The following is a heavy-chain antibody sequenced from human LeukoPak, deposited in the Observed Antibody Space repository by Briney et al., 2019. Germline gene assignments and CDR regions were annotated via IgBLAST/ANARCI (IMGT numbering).Heavy chain of an antibody. CDR1: GYTFTDYY. J-gene: IGHJ4*02. Sequence: ASVKVSCKASGYTFTDYYIHWVRQAPGQGLEWMGWINPNSGGTDYAQKFQGRVTMTRDTSISTAYMELSRLRSDDTAVYYCARAQSNQMATKIWGQGILVTVSS. CDR2: INPNSGGT. D-gene: IGHD5-24*01. V-gene: IGHV1-2*02. CDR3: ARAQSNQMATKI.